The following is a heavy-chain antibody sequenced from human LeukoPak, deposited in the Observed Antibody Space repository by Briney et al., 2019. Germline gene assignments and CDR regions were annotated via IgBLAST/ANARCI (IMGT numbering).Heavy chain of an antibody. CDR2: IITIFGIA. J-gene: IGHJ5*02. CDR1: GGTFSSYA. D-gene: IGHD1-1*01. Sequence: SSVKVSRKASGGTFSSYAISWVRQAPGQGLEWVGRIITIFGIANNAHKFQGRVTITADKSTSTAYMELSSMRSEDTAVYYGARDGAKSTTGTRRLFRFDPWGQGTLVTVSS. CDR3: ARDGAKSTTGTRRLFRFDP. V-gene: IGHV1-69*04.